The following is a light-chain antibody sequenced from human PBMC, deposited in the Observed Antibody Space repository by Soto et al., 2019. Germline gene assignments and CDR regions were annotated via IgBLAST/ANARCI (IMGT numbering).Light chain of an antibody. Sequence: QSVLTQSPSVSGTPGQRVTISCSGSTSNIGSNYVSWYQHLPGTAPKLLISRDNQRPAGVPGRFSGSKSGTSASLAISGLRSGEEGDYYCAAWDDRLNVVFGGGTKLTVL. J-gene: IGLJ2*01. CDR2: RDN. CDR1: TSNIGSNY. V-gene: IGLV1-47*01. CDR3: AAWDDRLNVV.